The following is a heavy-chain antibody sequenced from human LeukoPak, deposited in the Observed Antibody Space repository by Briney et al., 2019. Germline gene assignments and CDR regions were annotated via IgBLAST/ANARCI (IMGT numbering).Heavy chain of an antibody. V-gene: IGHV3-11*05. CDR1: GHTFSDYY. D-gene: IGHD2-2*01. J-gene: IGHJ4*02. Sequence: GGSQRLPCTASGHTFSDYYMSWIRQATGKGLEGVSYISSSSSYTNCADSVKGRFTISRDNAKNSLFLQMNSLRAEDTAVYYCARVDIVVGPAAQAYFDYWGQGTLVTVSS. CDR3: ARVDIVVGPAAQAYFDY. CDR2: ISSSSSYT.